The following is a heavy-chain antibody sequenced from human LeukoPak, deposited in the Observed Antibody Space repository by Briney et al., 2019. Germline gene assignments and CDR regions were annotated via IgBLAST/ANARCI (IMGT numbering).Heavy chain of an antibody. Sequence: GGSLRLSCAASGFTFTTYTMNWVRQAPGKGLEWVSSISSSSSYIFYADSVKGRFTISRDNAKKSLSLQMNSLRAEDTAVYYCARDRGEDYYGSGNYLRAFDIWGQGTMVTVSS. V-gene: IGHV3-21*01. J-gene: IGHJ3*02. CDR1: GFTFTTYT. CDR2: ISSSSSYI. D-gene: IGHD3-10*01. CDR3: ARDRGEDYYGSGNYLRAFDI.